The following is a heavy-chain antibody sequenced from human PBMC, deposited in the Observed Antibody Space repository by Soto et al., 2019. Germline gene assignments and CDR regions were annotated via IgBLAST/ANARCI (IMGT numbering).Heavy chain of an antibody. V-gene: IGHV3-23*01. D-gene: IGHD6-19*01. CDR3: ARVRRGSSGPNAFDI. CDR2: IDFTGAGT. CDR1: GFPFSSYA. Sequence: GGSLRLSCAASGFPFSSYAMSWVRHAPDKGLEWVSAIDFTGAGTYYADSVKGRFTISRDNSKNTLYLQMSSLRSEDTAVYYCARVRRGSSGPNAFDIWGQGTMVTVSS. J-gene: IGHJ3*02.